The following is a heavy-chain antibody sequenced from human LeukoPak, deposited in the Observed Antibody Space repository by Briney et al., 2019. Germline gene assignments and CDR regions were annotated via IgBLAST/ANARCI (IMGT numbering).Heavy chain of an antibody. CDR2: FDPEDGET. D-gene: IGHD6-13*01. CDR3: ATEGIAAAAPYYYGMDV. Sequence: GASVKVSCKVSGYTLTKLSMHWVRQAPGKGLEWMGGFDPEDGETIYAQKFQGRVTMTEDTSTDTAYMELSSLRSEDTAVYYCATEGIAAAAPYYYGMDVWGQGTTVTVSS. J-gene: IGHJ6*02. V-gene: IGHV1-24*01. CDR1: GYTLTKLS.